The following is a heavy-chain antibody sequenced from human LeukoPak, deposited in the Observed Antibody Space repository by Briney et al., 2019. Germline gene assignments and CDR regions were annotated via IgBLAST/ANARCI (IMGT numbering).Heavy chain of an antibody. D-gene: IGHD2/OR15-2a*01. Sequence: GGSLRLSCAASGFTFSSHWMHWVRQAPGKGLVWVSHINSDRSWTSYADSVKGRFTISKDNAKNTVYLQMNSLRAEDTAVYYCVSFYETYWGRGTLVTVSS. CDR3: VSFYETY. CDR2: INSDRSWT. V-gene: IGHV3-74*01. J-gene: IGHJ4*02. CDR1: GFTFSSHW.